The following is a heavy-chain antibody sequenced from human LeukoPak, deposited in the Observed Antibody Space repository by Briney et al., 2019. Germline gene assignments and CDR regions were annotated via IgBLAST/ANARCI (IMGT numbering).Heavy chain of an antibody. CDR2: FDPEYGET. V-gene: IGHV1-24*01. CDR3: ATGPVRTDNRFDP. CDR1: GYTLTELS. Sequence: ASVKVSCKVSGYTLTELSMHWVRQAPGKGLECMGGFDPEYGETIYAQKFQGRVTMTEDTSTDTAYMELSSLRSEDTAVYYCATGPVRTDNRFDPWGQGTLVTVSS. D-gene: IGHD3/OR15-3a*01. J-gene: IGHJ5*02.